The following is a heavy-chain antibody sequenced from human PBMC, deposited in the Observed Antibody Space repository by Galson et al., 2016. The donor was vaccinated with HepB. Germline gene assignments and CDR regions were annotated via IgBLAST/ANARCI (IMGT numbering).Heavy chain of an antibody. CDR2: IIPKYGAT. CDR3: ARHGAAAVSGAMDV. Sequence: SVKVSCKASRGTFSSHAISWVRQAPGQGLEWVGGIIPKYGATNYAQKPQGRVTITADASTSTAFMEVSSLRYEDTAVYYCARHGAAAVSGAMDVWGQGTTVTVSS. CDR1: RGTFSSHA. J-gene: IGHJ6*02. V-gene: IGHV1-69*13. D-gene: IGHD6-13*01.